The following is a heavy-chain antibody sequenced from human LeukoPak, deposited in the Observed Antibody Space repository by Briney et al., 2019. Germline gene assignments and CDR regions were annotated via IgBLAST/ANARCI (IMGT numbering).Heavy chain of an antibody. V-gene: IGHV3-66*01. D-gene: IGHD4-17*01. J-gene: IGHJ4*02. CDR1: GFSVSSTY. CDR2: IYSGGGT. CDR3: AREGTTGHGINDQGLDS. Sequence: GGSLRLSCAASGFSVSSTYMSWVRQAPRKGLDWLSVIYSGGGTYYAESVKGRFTTSRDISKNTLYLQMNSLRAEDTAVYYCAREGTTGHGINDQGLDSWGQGTLVTVSS.